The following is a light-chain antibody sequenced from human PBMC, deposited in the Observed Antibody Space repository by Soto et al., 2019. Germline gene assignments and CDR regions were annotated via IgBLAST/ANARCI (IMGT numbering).Light chain of an antibody. CDR2: GNS. Sequence: QSVLTQPPSVSGAPGQRVTISCTGSSSNIGTGYDIHWYQQVPGTAPKLLIYGNSNRPSGVPDRFSGSKSGTSASLAITGLQAEDEADYYCQSYDSSLIGGVFGTGTKLTVL. V-gene: IGLV1-40*01. CDR1: SSNIGTGYD. CDR3: QSYDSSLIGGV. J-gene: IGLJ1*01.